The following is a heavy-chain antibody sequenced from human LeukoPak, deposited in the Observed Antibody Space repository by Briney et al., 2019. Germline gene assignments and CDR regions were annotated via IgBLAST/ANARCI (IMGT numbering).Heavy chain of an antibody. D-gene: IGHD5-12*01. J-gene: IGHJ4*02. V-gene: IGHV3-30*10. CDR1: GFTFSSYA. CDR3: ARAIVGTENFDY. CDR2: VSHDGNTK. Sequence: GRSLRLSCAASGFTFSSYAMHWVRQAPGKGLEWVAVVSHDGNTKYYTDSVKGRFTISRDNSKNTLYLQMNGLRTDDTAVYYCARAIVGTENFDYWGQGTLVTVSS.